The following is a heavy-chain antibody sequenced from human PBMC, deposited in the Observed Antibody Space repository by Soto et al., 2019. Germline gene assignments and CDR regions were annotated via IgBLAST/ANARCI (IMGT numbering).Heavy chain of an antibody. J-gene: IGHJ6*03. CDR2: ITTSGGNT. CDR1: GFTFSTYA. V-gene: IGHV3-23*01. Sequence: EVQLLESGGGLVQPGGSLRLSCAASGFTFSTYAMSWVRQAPGKGLEWVSTITTSGGNTYYADSVQGRFTISRDNSKNTLYLQMNSLRAEDTAVYYCAGRYCTNGVCYTNYSYYIDVWGKGTTVTVSS. CDR3: AGRYCTNGVCYTNYSYYIDV. D-gene: IGHD2-8*01.